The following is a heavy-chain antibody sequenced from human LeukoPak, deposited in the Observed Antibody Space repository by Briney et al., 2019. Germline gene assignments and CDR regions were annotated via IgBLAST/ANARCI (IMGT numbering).Heavy chain of an antibody. CDR2: ISGRGSTI. Sequence: GGSLRLSCAASGFTFSNYAVAWVRQAPGKGLEWVSVISGRGSTIYYADSVKGRFTISRDNAKNSLYLQMNSLRDEDTAVFYCVARGLSSDYWGQGTLVTVSS. V-gene: IGHV3-23*01. J-gene: IGHJ4*02. CDR3: VARGLSSDY. CDR1: GFTFSNYA.